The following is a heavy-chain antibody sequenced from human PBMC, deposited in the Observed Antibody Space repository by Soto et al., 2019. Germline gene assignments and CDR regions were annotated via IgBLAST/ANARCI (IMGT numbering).Heavy chain of an antibody. D-gene: IGHD1-26*01. CDR1: GFSFRSYA. V-gene: IGHV3-23*01. CDR2: ISAGGDGT. J-gene: IGHJ4*02. CDR3: ADGGRYPYY. Sequence: GSLRLSCAASGFSFRSYAMGWVRQAPGKRLNWVSSISAGGDGTYYADSVKGRFTISRDNSKNTMYLQMTSLRADDTAVYYCADGGRYPYYWGPGTLVTVSS.